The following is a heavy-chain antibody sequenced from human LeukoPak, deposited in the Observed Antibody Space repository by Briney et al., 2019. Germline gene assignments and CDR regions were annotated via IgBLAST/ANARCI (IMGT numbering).Heavy chain of an antibody. V-gene: IGHV3-15*07. J-gene: IGHJ4*02. Sequence: PGGSLRLSCAASDFTFTNAWMNWVRQAPGKGLEWVGRIKSKTDGGTTDYAAPVKGRFTISRDDSKNTLYLQMNSLKTEDTAVYYCTTVVGAKFRFFDYWGQGTLVTVSS. CDR3: TTVVGAKFRFFDY. CDR1: DFTFTNAW. CDR2: IKSKTDGGTT. D-gene: IGHD1-26*01.